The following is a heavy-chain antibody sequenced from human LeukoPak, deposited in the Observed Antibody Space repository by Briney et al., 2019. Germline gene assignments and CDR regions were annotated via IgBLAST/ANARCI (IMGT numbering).Heavy chain of an antibody. Sequence: GGSLRLSRAASGFTFSDYYMSWIRQAPGKGLEWVSYISSSGSTIYYADSVKGRFTISRDNAKNSLYLQMNSLRAEDTAVYYCARVSPNTVTTHLFFDYWGEETVDTVSS. CDR2: ISSSGSTI. CDR3: ARVSPNTVTTHLFFDY. CDR1: GFTFSDYY. V-gene: IGHV3-11*04. J-gene: IGHJ4*02. D-gene: IGHD4-17*01.